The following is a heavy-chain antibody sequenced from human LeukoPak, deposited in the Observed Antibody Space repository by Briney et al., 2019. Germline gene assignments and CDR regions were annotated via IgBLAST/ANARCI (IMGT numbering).Heavy chain of an antibody. V-gene: IGHV3-23*01. CDR1: GFTFSSYA. Sequence: GGSLRLSCAASGFTFSSYAMSWVRQAPGKGLEWVSAISGSGGSAYYADSVKGRFTISRDNSKNTLYLQMNSLRAEDTAVYYCAKDPGLITMVRGVIDYWGQGTLVTVSS. CDR3: AKDPGLITMVRGVIDY. D-gene: IGHD3-10*01. J-gene: IGHJ4*02. CDR2: ISGSGGSA.